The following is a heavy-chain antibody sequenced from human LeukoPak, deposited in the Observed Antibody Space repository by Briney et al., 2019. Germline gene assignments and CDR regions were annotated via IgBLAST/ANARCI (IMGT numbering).Heavy chain of an antibody. Sequence: GGSLRLSCAASGFTFSSYWMYWVRHAPGKGLVWVSRINTDGSSTSYADSVKGRFTVSRDNARNTLYLQMNSLRAEDTAVYYCVRSLDYWGQGILVTVSS. J-gene: IGHJ4*02. CDR3: VRSLDY. V-gene: IGHV3-74*01. CDR2: INTDGSST. CDR1: GFTFSSYW.